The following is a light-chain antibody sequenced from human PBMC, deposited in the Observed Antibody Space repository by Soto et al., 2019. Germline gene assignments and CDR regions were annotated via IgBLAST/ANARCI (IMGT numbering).Light chain of an antibody. J-gene: IGLJ2*01. CDR1: STDVGAYNY. CDR2: EVT. V-gene: IGLV2-8*01. CDR3: ASWDDNLNGPV. Sequence: QSALTQPPSASGSPGQSVTISCTGTSTDVGAYNYVSWYQQHPGKAPKLMIYEVTKRPSGVPDRFSGSKSGTSASLAISGLQSEDEADYYCASWDDNLNGPVFGRGTKVTVL.